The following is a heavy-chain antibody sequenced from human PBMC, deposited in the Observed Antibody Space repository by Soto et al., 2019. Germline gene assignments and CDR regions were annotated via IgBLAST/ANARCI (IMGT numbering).Heavy chain of an antibody. CDR2: ISSNGVGT. CDR3: ARRARPDFYYMDV. Sequence: EVQLAESGGGLAQPGGSLRLSCAASGFTLSGYAMDWGRQAPGKGLEYVSGISSNGVGTYYANSVQGRFTNSRDNSKNTVYLQMGSLRPEDMAVYYCARRARPDFYYMDVWGRGTTVIVSS. D-gene: IGHD6-6*01. J-gene: IGHJ6*03. V-gene: IGHV3-64*01. CDR1: GFTLSGYA.